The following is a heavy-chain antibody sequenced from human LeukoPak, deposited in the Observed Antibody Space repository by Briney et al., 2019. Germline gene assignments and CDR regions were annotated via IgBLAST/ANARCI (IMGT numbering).Heavy chain of an antibody. Sequence: SETLSLTCSVSGGTIISTSYCWVWIRQPPGKGLEWIGSIYSSGTTIYNASIESRVTILVDTSKNQFSLHLSSVTAADTAVYYCARKGPARRYDYWGQGTLVTVSS. J-gene: IGHJ4*02. CDR1: GGTIISTSYC. V-gene: IGHV4-39*07. CDR3: ARKGPARRYDY. CDR2: IYSSGTT.